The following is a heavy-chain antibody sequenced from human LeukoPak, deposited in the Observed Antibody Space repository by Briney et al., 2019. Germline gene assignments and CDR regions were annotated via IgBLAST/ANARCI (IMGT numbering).Heavy chain of an antibody. V-gene: IGHV4-4*07. CDR2: IHPNGST. CDR3: ARHSTAAGTSEFQH. Sequence: SETLSLTCTVSGDSISSYYWSWIRQPAGKGLEWIGRIHPNGSTNYNPSLKSRVTLSVDTSKNQFSLKLNSVTAADTAMYYCARHSTAAGTSEFQHWGQGTLVTVSS. J-gene: IGHJ1*01. D-gene: IGHD6-13*01. CDR1: GDSISSYY.